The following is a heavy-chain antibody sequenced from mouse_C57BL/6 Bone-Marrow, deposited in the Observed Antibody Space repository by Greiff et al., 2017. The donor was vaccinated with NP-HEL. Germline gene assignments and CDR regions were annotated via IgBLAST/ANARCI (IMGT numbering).Heavy chain of an antibody. CDR1: GYSITSGYY. CDR2: ISYDGSN. CDR3: AREGSTMVTTREYYYAMDY. V-gene: IGHV3-6*01. J-gene: IGHJ4*01. D-gene: IGHD2-2*01. Sequence: EVKLQESGPGLVKPSQSLSLTCSVTGYSITSGYYWNWIRQFPGNKLECMGYISYDGSNNYNPSLKNRISITRDTSKNQFFLKLNSVTTEDTATYYCAREGSTMVTTREYYYAMDYWGQGTSVTVSS.